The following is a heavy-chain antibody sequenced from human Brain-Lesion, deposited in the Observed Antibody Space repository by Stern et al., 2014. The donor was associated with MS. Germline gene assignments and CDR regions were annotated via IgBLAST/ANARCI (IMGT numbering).Heavy chain of an antibody. V-gene: IGHV3-23*04. D-gene: IGHD3-16*02. CDR1: GFRFSRYA. Sequence: MQLVQSGGGFVQPGGSLRLSCAASGFRFSRYAMSWVRQTPGKGLEWVSGISGSGGSTYYADSVKGRFTISRDKSKNTLFLQMNSLRAEDTAVYYCAKGVWGSYLNAFDMWGQGTMVTVSS. CDR3: AKGVWGSYLNAFDM. J-gene: IGHJ3*02. CDR2: ISGSGGST.